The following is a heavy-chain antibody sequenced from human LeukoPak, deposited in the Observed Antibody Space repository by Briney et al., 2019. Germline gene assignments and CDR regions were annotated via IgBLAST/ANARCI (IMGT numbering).Heavy chain of an antibody. CDR3: VRGPYGASISKWFDP. V-gene: IGHV4-59*01. D-gene: IGHD4/OR15-4a*01. CDR1: RGSISGYS. Sequence: SETLSLTCTVSRGSISGYSWSWIRESPGPGLDWSGYIYYSGDTAYNPSLRSRVTLSVDTSKNQFSLQLRSVTTADTAVYYCVRGPYGASISKWFDPWGQGSLVTVSS. J-gene: IGHJ5*02. CDR2: IYYSGDT.